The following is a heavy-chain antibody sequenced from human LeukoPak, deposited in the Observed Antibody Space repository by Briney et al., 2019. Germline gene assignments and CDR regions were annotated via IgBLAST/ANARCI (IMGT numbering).Heavy chain of an antibody. CDR2: ISSSGSTI. CDR3: AELGITMIGGV. D-gene: IGHD3-10*02. CDR1: GFIFSNYW. Sequence: GGSLRLSCATSGFIFSNYWMSWVRQAPGKGLEWVSYISSSGSTIYYADSVKGRFTISRDNAKNSLYLQMNSLRAEDTAVYYCAELGITMIGGVWGKGTTVTISS. J-gene: IGHJ6*04. V-gene: IGHV3-48*04.